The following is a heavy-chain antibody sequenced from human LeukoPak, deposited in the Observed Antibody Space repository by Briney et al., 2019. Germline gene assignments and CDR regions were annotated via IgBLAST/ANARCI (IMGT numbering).Heavy chain of an antibody. CDR3: AKDSTDWYFDL. V-gene: IGHV3-9*01. Sequence: GGSLRLSCAASGFTFDDYAMHWVRHAPGKGLEWVSGISWNSGSIGYADSVKGRFTISRDNAKNSLYLQMISLRAEDTAFYYCAKDSTDWYFDLWGRGTLVTVSS. J-gene: IGHJ2*01. CDR1: GFTFDDYA. D-gene: IGHD4-17*01. CDR2: ISWNSGSI.